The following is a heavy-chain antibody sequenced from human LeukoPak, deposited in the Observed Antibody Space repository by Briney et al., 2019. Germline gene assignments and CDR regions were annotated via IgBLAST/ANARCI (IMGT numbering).Heavy chain of an antibody. D-gene: IGHD6-13*01. Sequence: SVEVSCKASGFTFTSSAVQWVRQARGQRLEWIGWIVVGSGNTNYAQKFQERVTITRDMSTSTAYMELSSLRSEDTAVYYCAAAAAPIRYSSSWYLAYWGQGTLVTVSS. CDR1: GFTFTSSA. CDR2: IVVGSGNT. J-gene: IGHJ4*02. CDR3: AAAAAPIRYSSSWYLAY. V-gene: IGHV1-58*01.